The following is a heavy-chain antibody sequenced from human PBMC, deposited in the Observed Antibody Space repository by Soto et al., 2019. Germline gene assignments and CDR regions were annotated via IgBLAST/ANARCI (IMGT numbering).Heavy chain of an antibody. D-gene: IGHD2-15*01. CDR2: IYSSGST. V-gene: IGHV4-4*07. J-gene: IGHJ4*02. CDR3: ARARGSAIAATLDY. CDR1: GGSISSYY. Sequence: QVQLQESGPGLVKPSETLSLTCSVSGGSISSYYWNWIRQPAGKGLEWIGRIYSSGSTNYNPSLKSRVTMSVDSSKNQFSLKVSSVTAADTAVYYCARARGSAIAATLDYWGQGTLVTVSS.